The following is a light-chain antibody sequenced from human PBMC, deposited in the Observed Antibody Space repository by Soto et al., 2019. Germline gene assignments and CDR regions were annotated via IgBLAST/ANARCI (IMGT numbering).Light chain of an antibody. CDR3: QQYGSSPLT. Sequence: EIVVTQSPGTLSFSPGDRGTRSCRASQSVSSTYLAWYQQKPGQAPRLLIYGASSRATGIPDRFSGSGSGTDFTLTISRLEPEDFAVYYCQQYGSSPLTFGGGTKVDIK. CDR2: GAS. V-gene: IGKV3-20*01. CDR1: QSVSSTY. J-gene: IGKJ4*01.